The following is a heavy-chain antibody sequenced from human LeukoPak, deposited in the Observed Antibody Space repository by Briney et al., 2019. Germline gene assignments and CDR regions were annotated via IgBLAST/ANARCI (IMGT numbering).Heavy chain of an antibody. Sequence: GASVKVSCKASGYTFTGYYMHWVRQAPGQGLEWMGWINPNSGGTNYAQKFQGRVTMTRDTSISTAYMELSRLRSDDTAVYYCARAYYYDSSGYLLVGYYYGMDVWRQGTTVTVSS. V-gene: IGHV1-2*02. CDR2: INPNSGGT. J-gene: IGHJ6*02. CDR1: GYTFTGYY. CDR3: ARAYYYDSSGYLLVGYYYGMDV. D-gene: IGHD3-22*01.